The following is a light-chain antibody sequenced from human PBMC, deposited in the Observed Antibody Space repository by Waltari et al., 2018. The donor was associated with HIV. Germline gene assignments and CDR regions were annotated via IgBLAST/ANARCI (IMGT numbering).Light chain of an antibody. CDR1: QSISSN. V-gene: IGKV3-15*01. J-gene: IGKJ1*01. CDR2: DAS. CDR3: QQYNDWLSWT. Sequence: IVMTQSPATLFVSPGQRATVSCWASQSISSNLAWYQQRPGQAPRLLVYDASTRVAGIPARFSASGFATEFTLTISSLQSEDFAVYYCQQYNDWLSWTFGQGTKVEMK.